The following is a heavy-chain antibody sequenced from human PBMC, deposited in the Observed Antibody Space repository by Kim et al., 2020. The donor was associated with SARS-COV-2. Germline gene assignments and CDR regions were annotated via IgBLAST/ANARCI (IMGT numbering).Heavy chain of an antibody. CDR3: AKDYGIAADGPDYYYGLDV. V-gene: IGHV3-9*01. J-gene: IGHJ6*02. Sequence: GRFTISRDNAKNSLYLQMNSLRAEDTALYYCAKDYGIAADGPDYYYGLDVWGQGTTVTVSS. D-gene: IGHD6-13*01.